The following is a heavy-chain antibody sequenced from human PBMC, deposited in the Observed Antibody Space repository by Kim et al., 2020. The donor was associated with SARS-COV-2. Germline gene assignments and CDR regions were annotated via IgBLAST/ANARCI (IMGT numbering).Heavy chain of an antibody. J-gene: IGHJ4*02. CDR2: ISWNSGSI. D-gene: IGHD3-22*01. Sequence: GGSLRLSCAASGFTFGDYAMHWVRQAPGKGLEWVSGISWNSGSIGYADSVKGRFTISRDNAKNSLYLQMNSLRAEDTALYYCAKSSYYDSSGYVDYWGQGTLVTVSS. CDR3: AKSSYYDSSGYVDY. V-gene: IGHV3-9*01. CDR1: GFTFGDYA.